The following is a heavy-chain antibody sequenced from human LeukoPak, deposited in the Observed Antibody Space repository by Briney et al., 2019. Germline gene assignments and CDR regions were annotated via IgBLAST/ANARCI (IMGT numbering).Heavy chain of an antibody. CDR3: ATSRGY. CDR2: VYPGDSDT. CDR1: GYSFTSCW. J-gene: IGHJ4*02. V-gene: IGHV5-51*01. Sequence: GESLKISCKGSGYSFTSCWIGWVRQMPGKGLEWIGIVYPGDSDTKYSPSFQGQVTISADKSITTAYLQWSSLQASDTGMYYCATSRGYWGQGTLVTVSS.